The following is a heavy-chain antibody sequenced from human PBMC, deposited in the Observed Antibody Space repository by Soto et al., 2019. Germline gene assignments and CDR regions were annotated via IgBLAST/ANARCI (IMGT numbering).Heavy chain of an antibody. Sequence: SVKVSCKASGYTFTSYGISWVRQAPGQGLEWMGWISAYNGNTNYAQKLQGRVTMTTDTSTSTAYMELRSLRSDDTAVYYCARDIPFSSSWYFDYWGQGTLVTVSS. V-gene: IGHV1-18*01. CDR3: ARDIPFSSSWYFDY. CDR1: GYTFTSYG. D-gene: IGHD6-13*01. CDR2: ISAYNGNT. J-gene: IGHJ4*02.